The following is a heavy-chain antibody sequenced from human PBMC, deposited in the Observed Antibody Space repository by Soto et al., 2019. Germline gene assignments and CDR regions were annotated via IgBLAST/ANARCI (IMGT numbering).Heavy chain of an antibody. CDR2: ISSSSSYT. Sequence: GGSLRLSCAASGLTFSDYYMSWIRQAPRKGLEWVSYISSSSSYTNYADSVKGRFTISRDNAKKSLYLQMNSLRAEDTAVYYCARDHHRYSGYDYVDYWGQGTLVTVS. D-gene: IGHD5-12*01. CDR1: GLTFSDYY. V-gene: IGHV3-11*05. CDR3: ARDHHRYSGYDYVDY. J-gene: IGHJ4*02.